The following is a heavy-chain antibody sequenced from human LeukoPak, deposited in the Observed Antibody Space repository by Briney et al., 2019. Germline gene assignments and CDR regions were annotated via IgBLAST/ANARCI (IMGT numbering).Heavy chain of an antibody. CDR1: GGSISSYY. D-gene: IGHD3-22*01. V-gene: IGHV4-59*01. CDR2: IYYSGST. J-gene: IGHJ4*02. CDR3: ARSKAGDYYDSSGFFDY. Sequence: SETLSLTCTVSGGSISSYYWSWIRQPPGKGLEWIGYIYYSGSTNYNPSLKSRVTISVDTSKNQFSLKLSSVTAADTAVYYCARSKAGDYYDSSGFFDYWGQGTLVTVSS.